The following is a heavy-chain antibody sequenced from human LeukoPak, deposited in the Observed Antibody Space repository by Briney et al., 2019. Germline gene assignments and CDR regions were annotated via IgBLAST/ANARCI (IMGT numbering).Heavy chain of an antibody. Sequence: PSETLSLTCAVYGGSFSGYYWSWIRQPPGKGLEWIGEINHSGSTNYNPSLKSRVTISVDASKNQFSLKLSSVTAADTAVYYCARVSGYYDSSGYGYWGQGTLVTVSS. D-gene: IGHD3-22*01. J-gene: IGHJ4*02. CDR2: INHSGST. V-gene: IGHV4-34*01. CDR1: GGSFSGYY. CDR3: ARVSGYYDSSGYGY.